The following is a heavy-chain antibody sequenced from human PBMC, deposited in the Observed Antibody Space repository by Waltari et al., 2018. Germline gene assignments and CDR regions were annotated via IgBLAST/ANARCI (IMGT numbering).Heavy chain of an antibody. Sequence: QVQLQESGPGLVKPSETLSLTCTVSGYSISSGYYWGWIRQPPGKGLEWIGSIYHSGSTYYNPSLKSRVTISVDTSKNQFSLKLSSVTAADTAVYYCATMIVVVTRGYYFDYWGQGALVTVSS. CDR2: IYHSGST. V-gene: IGHV4-38-2*02. CDR1: GYSISSGYY. CDR3: ATMIVVVTRGYYFDY. D-gene: IGHD3-22*01. J-gene: IGHJ4*02.